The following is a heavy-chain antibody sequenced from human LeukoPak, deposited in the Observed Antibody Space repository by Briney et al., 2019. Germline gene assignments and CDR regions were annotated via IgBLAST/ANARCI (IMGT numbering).Heavy chain of an antibody. D-gene: IGHD6-19*01. CDR1: GFTFTSYY. CDR2: IKQDGSEK. CDR3: ARQWKWFVP. V-gene: IGHV3-7*01. Sequence: GGSLRLSCAASGFTFTSYYMRWVRQAPGKGLEWVANIKQDGSEKDYVDSVKGRFTISRDNAKNSVYLQMNSLRVEDTAVYYCARQWKWFVPWGQGTLVTVSS. J-gene: IGHJ5*02.